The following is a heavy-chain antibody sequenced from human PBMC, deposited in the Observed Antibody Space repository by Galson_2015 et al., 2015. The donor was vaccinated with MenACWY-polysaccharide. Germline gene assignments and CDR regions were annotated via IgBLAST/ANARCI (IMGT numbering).Heavy chain of an antibody. Sequence: SLRLSCAASGFTFRTFPMNWVRQTPGKGLEWVAGISGSGNSAFYADSVRGRFTISRDYSRNTLYLQMNSLRADDTALYYCAKSGGDGVTVFATVPTAPESWGQGTLVTVSS. V-gene: IGHV3-23*01. CDR2: ISGSGNSA. CDR3: AKSGGDGVTVFATVPTAPES. CDR1: GFTFRTFP. J-gene: IGHJ4*02. D-gene: IGHD2-21*01.